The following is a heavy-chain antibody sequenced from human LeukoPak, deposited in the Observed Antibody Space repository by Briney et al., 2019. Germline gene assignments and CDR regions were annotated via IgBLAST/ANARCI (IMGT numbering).Heavy chain of an antibody. CDR3: ARPGDSGSYYRVRGAFDI. Sequence: GASVKVSFKASGGTFSSYAISWVRQAPGQGLEWMGGIIPIFGTANYAQKFQGRVTITADESTSTAYMELSSLRSEDTAVYYCARPGDSGSYYRVRGAFDIWGQGTMVTVSS. CDR1: GGTFSSYA. J-gene: IGHJ3*02. V-gene: IGHV1-69*01. CDR2: IIPIFGTA. D-gene: IGHD1-26*01.